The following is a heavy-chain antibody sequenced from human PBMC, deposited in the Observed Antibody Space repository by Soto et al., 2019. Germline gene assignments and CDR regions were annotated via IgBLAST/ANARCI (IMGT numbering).Heavy chain of an antibody. D-gene: IGHD3-22*01. V-gene: IGHV3-23*01. J-gene: IGHJ5*02. Sequence: GGSLRLSCAASGFTFISYAMSWVREAPGEGLEWVSAISGSGGSTYYADSVKGRFTISRDNSKNTLYLQMNSLRAEDTAVYYCAKDRYYDSSGYWRFDPWGQGTLVTVSS. CDR2: ISGSGGST. CDR3: AKDRYYDSSGYWRFDP. CDR1: GFTFISYA.